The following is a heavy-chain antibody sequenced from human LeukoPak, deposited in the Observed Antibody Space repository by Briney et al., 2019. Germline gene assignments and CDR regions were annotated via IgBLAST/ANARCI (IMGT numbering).Heavy chain of an antibody. D-gene: IGHD2-8*01. Sequence: ASVKVSCKASGGTFISYAISWVRQAPGQGLEWMGGIIPIFGTANYAQKFQGRVTITTDESTSTAYMELSSLRSEDTAVYYCARVVIDCTNGVCYQNWFDPWGQGTLVTVSS. V-gene: IGHV1-69*05. J-gene: IGHJ5*02. CDR2: IIPIFGTA. CDR1: GGTFISYA. CDR3: ARVVIDCTNGVCYQNWFDP.